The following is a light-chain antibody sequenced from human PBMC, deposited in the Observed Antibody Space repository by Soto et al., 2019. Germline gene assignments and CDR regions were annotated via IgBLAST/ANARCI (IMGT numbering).Light chain of an antibody. J-gene: IGKJ3*01. V-gene: IGKV3-20*01. Sequence: ENVLTQSPGTLSLSPGERATLSCRASKRVSSNYLAWFQQMPGQAPRLLIYDASRRATGIPDRFSGSGSGTDFTLTINGLEPEDFAVYFCQQYGSSPLTFGPGTKVDI. CDR3: QQYGSSPLT. CDR2: DAS. CDR1: KRVSSNY.